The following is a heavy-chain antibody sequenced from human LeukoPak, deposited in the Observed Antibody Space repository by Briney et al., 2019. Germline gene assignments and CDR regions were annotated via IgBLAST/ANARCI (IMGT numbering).Heavy chain of an antibody. CDR1: GFTVSSNY. Sequence: GGSLRRSCAASGFTVSSNYMSWVRQAPGKGLEWVSVIYSGGSTYYADSVRGRFTISRDNSKNTLYLQMNSLRAEDTAVYYCARSVTYYYYGMDVWGQGTTVTVSS. D-gene: IGHD2-21*02. V-gene: IGHV3-53*01. CDR2: IYSGGST. J-gene: IGHJ6*02. CDR3: ARSVTYYYYGMDV.